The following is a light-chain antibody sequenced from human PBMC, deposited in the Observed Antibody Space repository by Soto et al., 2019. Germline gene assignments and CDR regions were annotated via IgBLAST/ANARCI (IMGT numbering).Light chain of an antibody. Sequence: QSVLTQPPSASGTPGQRVTISCSGSSSNIGNNYVHWYQQLPGTAPKLLIYRNNQRHSGVPDRVSGSKSGTSASLAISGLRSEDEADYYCAAWDDSLSGVVFGGGTKVTVL. CDR3: AAWDDSLSGVV. J-gene: IGLJ2*01. CDR2: RNN. CDR1: SSNIGNNY. V-gene: IGLV1-47*01.